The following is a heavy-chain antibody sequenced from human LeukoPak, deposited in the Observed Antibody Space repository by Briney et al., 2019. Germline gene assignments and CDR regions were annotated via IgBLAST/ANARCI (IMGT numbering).Heavy chain of an antibody. Sequence: SETLSLTCTVSGGSISSYYWSWIRQPTGKGLEWIGRIYTSGSTNYNLSLKSRVTMSVDTSKNQFSLKLSSVTAADTAVYYCARGGETRTRNAFDIWGQGTMVTVSS. J-gene: IGHJ3*02. V-gene: IGHV4-4*07. CDR2: IYTSGST. D-gene: IGHD3-10*01. CDR3: ARGGETRTRNAFDI. CDR1: GGSISSYY.